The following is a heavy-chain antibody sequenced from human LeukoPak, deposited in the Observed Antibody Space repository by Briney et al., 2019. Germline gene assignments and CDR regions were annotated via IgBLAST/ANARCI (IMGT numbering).Heavy chain of an antibody. CDR1: GYTFTGYY. CDR2: INPNSGGT. V-gene: IGHV1-2*02. J-gene: IGHJ5*02. Sequence: VKVSCKASGYTFTGYYMHWVRQAPGQGLEWMGWINPNSGGTNYAQKFQGRVTMTRGTSISTAYMELSRLRSDDTAVYYCARAYYDFWSGYYVWNENNWFDPWGQGTLVTVSS. CDR3: ARAYYDFWSGYYVWNENNWFDP. D-gene: IGHD3-3*01.